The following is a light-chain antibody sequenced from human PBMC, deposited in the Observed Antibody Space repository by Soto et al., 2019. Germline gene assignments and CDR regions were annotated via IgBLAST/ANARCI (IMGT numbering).Light chain of an antibody. J-gene: IGKJ1*01. CDR3: QQYGSSSPWT. Sequence: DLQMTQSPSTLSASVGDRVTITCRASQSISSWLAWYQQKPGKAPKLLIYKASSLETGVPSRFSGSGAVTEFTLTISSLQPDDFARYYCQQYGSSSPWTFGQGTKVEVK. V-gene: IGKV1-5*03. CDR1: QSISSW. CDR2: KAS.